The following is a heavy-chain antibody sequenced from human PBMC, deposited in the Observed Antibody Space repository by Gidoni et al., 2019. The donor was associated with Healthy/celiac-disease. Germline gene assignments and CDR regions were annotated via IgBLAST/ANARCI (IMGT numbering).Heavy chain of an antibody. CDR1: GGSFSGYY. V-gene: IGHV4-34*01. CDR3: ARLPVYAIRYYYYGMDV. Sequence: QVQLQQWGAGLLKPSETLSLTCAVYGGSFSGYYWSWIRQPPGKGLEWIGEINHSGSTNYNPSLKSRVTISVDTSKNQFSLKLSSVTAADTAVYYCARLPVYAIRYYYYGMDVWGQGTTVTVSS. CDR2: INHSGST. J-gene: IGHJ6*02. D-gene: IGHD2-8*01.